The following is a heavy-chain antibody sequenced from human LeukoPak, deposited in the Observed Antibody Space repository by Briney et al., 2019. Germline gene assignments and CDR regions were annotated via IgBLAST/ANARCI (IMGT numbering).Heavy chain of an antibody. D-gene: IGHD2-21*02. V-gene: IGHV3-74*01. CDR1: GFTFSRYW. CDR2: INSDGSST. J-gene: IGHJ4*02. CDR3: AHLLFSPYCGGDCYAATSDS. Sequence: PGGSLRLSCAASGFTFSRYWMHWVRQAPGKGLVWVSRINSDGSSTSYADSVKGRFTISRDNAKNTLYLQMNSLRAEDTAVYYCAHLLFSPYCGGDCYAATSDSWAQGTLVTVSS.